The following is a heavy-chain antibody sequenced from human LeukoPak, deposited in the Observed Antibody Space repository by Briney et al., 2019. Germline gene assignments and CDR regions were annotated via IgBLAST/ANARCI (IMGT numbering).Heavy chain of an antibody. V-gene: IGHV1-46*01. CDR2: INPSGGST. CDR3: ARVHSGSYSSSADYYYYYMDV. D-gene: IGHD6-6*01. Sequence: ASVKVSCKASGYTFTSYYMHWVRQAPGQGLEWMGIINPSGGSTSYAQKLQGRVTMTRDTSTSTVYMELSSLRSEDTAVYYCARVHSGSYSSSADYYYYYMDVWGKGTTVTVSS. CDR1: GYTFTSYY. J-gene: IGHJ6*03.